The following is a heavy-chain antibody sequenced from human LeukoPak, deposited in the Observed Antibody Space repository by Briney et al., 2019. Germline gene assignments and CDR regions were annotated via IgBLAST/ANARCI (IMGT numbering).Heavy chain of an antibody. D-gene: IGHD6-13*01. CDR1: GFTFSDYY. CDR2: ISSSGSTI. CDR3: ASDRSSSWWPHYYYYYGMDV. V-gene: IGHV3-11*01. Sequence: GGSLRLSCAASGFTFSDYYMSWIRQAPGKGLEWVSYISSSGSTIYYADSVKGRFTISRDNAKNSLYLQMHSLRAEDTAVYYCASDRSSSWWPHYYYYYGMDVWGQGTTVTVSS. J-gene: IGHJ6*02.